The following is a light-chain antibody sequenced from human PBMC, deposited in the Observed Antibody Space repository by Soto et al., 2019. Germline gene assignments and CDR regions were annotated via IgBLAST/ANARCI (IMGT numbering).Light chain of an antibody. CDR1: QSVSSSY. CDR3: QQYGSSLIFT. Sequence: EIVLTQSPGTLSLSPGESATLSCRASQSVSSSYLAWYQQKPGQAPRLLIYGASSRATGIPDRFSGSGSGTDFTLTISRLEPEDFAVYYCQQYGSSLIFTFGPGTKVDIK. V-gene: IGKV3-20*01. CDR2: GAS. J-gene: IGKJ3*01.